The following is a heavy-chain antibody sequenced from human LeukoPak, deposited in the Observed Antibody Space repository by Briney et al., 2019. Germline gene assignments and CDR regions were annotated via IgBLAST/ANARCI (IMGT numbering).Heavy chain of an antibody. V-gene: IGHV3-7*01. D-gene: IGHD1-26*01. CDR3: ARIVGATIDY. CDR1: GFTFSTYW. J-gene: IGHJ4*02. CDR2: IQEDGSDK. Sequence: GGSLRLSCEVSGFTFSTYWMTWVRQAPGKGLEWVANIQEDGSDKYYVDSVKGRFTISRDNAKNSLYLQMNSLRAEDTAVYYCARIVGATIDYWGQGTLVTVSS.